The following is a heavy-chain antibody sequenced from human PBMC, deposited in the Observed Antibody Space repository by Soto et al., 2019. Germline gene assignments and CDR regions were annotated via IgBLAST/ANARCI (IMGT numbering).Heavy chain of an antibody. D-gene: IGHD1-1*01. V-gene: IGHV1-3*01. Sequence: GSVKVSCKTSGYTFTRYTMNWVRQAPGQRLEWMGWINPDNGNTKSSQKFQDRVIITRDTSASTAYMDLSSLRSEDTAVYYCARGIGTGQLDXWGQGTLVTGSX. J-gene: IGHJ5*02. CDR3: ARGIGTGQLDX. CDR2: INPDNGNT. CDR1: GYTFTRYT.